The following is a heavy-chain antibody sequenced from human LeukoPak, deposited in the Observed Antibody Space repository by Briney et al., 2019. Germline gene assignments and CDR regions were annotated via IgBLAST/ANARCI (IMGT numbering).Heavy chain of an antibody. J-gene: IGHJ4*02. V-gene: IGHV3-23*01. CDR2: FSGSGGST. CDR3: ASTYAQYDY. Sequence: GGSLRLSCAASGFTFSSFAMSWVRQAPGKGLEWVSAFSGSGGSTYYADSVKGRFSISRDNSKNTLYLQMNSLRAEDTAVYYCASTYAQYDYWGQGTLVTVSS. D-gene: IGHD2-2*01. CDR1: GFTFSSFA.